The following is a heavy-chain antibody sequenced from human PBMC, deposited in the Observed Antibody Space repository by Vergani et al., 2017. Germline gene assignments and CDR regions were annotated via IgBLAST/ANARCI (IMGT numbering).Heavy chain of an antibody. CDR3: SSASWDSFYYYYYMDV. Sequence: QGQLVQSGAEVKKPGASVKVSCKASGYTFTRYGISWVRQAPGQGLEGMGWISAYNGNKNYAQKLQGRVTMTTDTSTSTAYRELRSLRSDDTAMYYCSSASWDSFYYYYYMDVWVQGTAVTVS. J-gene: IGHJ6*03. D-gene: IGHD1-26*01. CDR1: GYTFTRYG. V-gene: IGHV1-18*01. CDR2: ISAYNGNK.